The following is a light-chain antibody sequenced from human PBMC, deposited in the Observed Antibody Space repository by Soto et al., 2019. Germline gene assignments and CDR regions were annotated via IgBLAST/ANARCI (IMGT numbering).Light chain of an antibody. V-gene: IGKV4-1*01. CDR1: QSILFSSNNKNY. Sequence: DIVLTQSPDSLAVSLGERATINCKSSQSILFSSNNKNYLAWYQQKPGQPPKLLIYWASTRESGVPGRFSGDGSGTDFTLTISSLQAEDVAVYYCQQYYSSPRTFGQGTKLGI. J-gene: IGKJ2*01. CDR3: QQYYSSPRT. CDR2: WAS.